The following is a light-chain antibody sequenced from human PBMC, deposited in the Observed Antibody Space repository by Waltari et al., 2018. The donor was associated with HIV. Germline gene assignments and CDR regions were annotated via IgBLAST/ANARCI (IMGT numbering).Light chain of an antibody. V-gene: IGKV3-20*01. CDR3: QQYGSPVT. J-gene: IGKJ2*01. CDR1: QSVSSSY. CDR2: CAS. Sequence: EIVLTQSPGTLSLSPGERATLSCRASQSVSSSYLAWYQQKPGQAPRLLIYCASSRASGIPDRFSGSGSGTDFTLTISRLEPEDFAVYYCQQYGSPVTFGQGTKLEIK.